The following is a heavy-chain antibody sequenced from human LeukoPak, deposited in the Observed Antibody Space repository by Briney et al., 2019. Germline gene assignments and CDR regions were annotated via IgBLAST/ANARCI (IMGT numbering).Heavy chain of an antibody. CDR2: INQSGST. V-gene: IGHV4-34*01. CDR1: GESFTGYY. J-gene: IGHJ5*02. Sequence: SETLSLTCAVYGESFTGYYWNWIRQPPGNGLEWIGEINQSGSTNYNPSLKSRITISVDTSKNQFSLKLTSVTAADTAVYYCARLQPRQGWFDPWGQGTLVTVSS. CDR3: ARLQPRQGWFDP.